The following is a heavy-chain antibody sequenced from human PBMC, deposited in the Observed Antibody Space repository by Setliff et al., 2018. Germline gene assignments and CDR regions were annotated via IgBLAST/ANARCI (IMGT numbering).Heavy chain of an antibody. Sequence: PSETLSLTCTVSDDSISSRHYYWSWIRQPAGKGLEWLGQIYTSWSTNYNPSLNSRVTISVDTSKRQFSLKLTSVTAADTAVYYCARMSGFQYMDVWGKGTTVTVSS. D-gene: IGHD3-3*01. V-gene: IGHV4-61*09. CDR3: ARMSGFQYMDV. CDR1: DDSISSRHYY. CDR2: IYTSWST. J-gene: IGHJ6*03.